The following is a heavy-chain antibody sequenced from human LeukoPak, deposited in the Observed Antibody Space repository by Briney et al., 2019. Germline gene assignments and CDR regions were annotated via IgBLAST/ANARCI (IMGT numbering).Heavy chain of an antibody. CDR2: INPNSGGT. J-gene: IGHJ4*02. Sequence: ASVKVSCKASGYTFTGYYMHWVRQAPGQGLEWMGWINPNSGGTNYAQKFQGRVTMTRDTSISTAYMELSRLRSDDTAVYYCARERSGWYYYFDYWGQGTLVTVSS. V-gene: IGHV1-2*02. D-gene: IGHD6-19*01. CDR3: ARERSGWYYYFDY. CDR1: GYTFTGYY.